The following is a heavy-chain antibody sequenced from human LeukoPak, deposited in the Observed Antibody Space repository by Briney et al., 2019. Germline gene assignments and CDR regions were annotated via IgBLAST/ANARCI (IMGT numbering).Heavy chain of an antibody. CDR2: ITGGGDST. CDR1: GFTFSSAA. CDR3: AKVDFYGSGSYYTF. J-gene: IGHJ4*02. V-gene: IGHV3-23*01. D-gene: IGHD3-10*01. Sequence: GGSLRLSCAASGFTFSSAAMSWVRQAPGKGLEWVSTITGGGDSTHYADSVKGRFTISRDNSKNTLYLQMNTLRAEDTAVYYCAKVDFYGSGSYYTFGGQGTLVTVSS.